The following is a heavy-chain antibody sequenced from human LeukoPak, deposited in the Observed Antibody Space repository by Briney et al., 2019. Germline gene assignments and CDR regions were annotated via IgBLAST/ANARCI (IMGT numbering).Heavy chain of an antibody. D-gene: IGHD3-22*01. V-gene: IGHV3-7*01. CDR2: IKQDGSEK. CDR1: GFTFSSYA. Sequence: GGSLRLSCAASGFTFSSYAMSWVRQAPGKGLEWVANIKQDGSEKYYVDSVKGRFTISRDNAKNSLYLQMNSLRAEDTAVYYCARDPYDSSGYQFDYWGQGTLVTVSS. CDR3: ARDPYDSSGYQFDY. J-gene: IGHJ4*02.